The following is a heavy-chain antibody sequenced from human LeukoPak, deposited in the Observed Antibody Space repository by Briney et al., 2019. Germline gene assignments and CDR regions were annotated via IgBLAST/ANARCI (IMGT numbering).Heavy chain of an antibody. CDR2: INPNSGGT. CDR3: ARALHYDFWSGYSLYGMDV. J-gene: IGHJ6*02. CDR1: GYTFTGYY. V-gene: IGHV1-2*02. Sequence: GASVKVSCKASGYTFTGYYMHWVRQAPGQGLEWMGWINPNSGGTNYAQKFQGRVTMTRDTSISTAYMELSRLRSDDTAVYYCARALHYDFWSGYSLYGMDVWGQGTRSPSP. D-gene: IGHD3-3*01.